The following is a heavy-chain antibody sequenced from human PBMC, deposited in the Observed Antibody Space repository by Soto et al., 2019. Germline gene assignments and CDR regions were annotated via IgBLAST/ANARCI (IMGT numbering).Heavy chain of an antibody. CDR2: IYYSGST. Sequence: QLQLQESGPGLVKPSETLSLTCTVSGGSISSSSYYWGWIRQPPGKGLEWIGSIYYSGSTYYNPSLKSRVTISVDTSKTQFSLKLSSVTAADTAVYYCARQYYLAAAGVWFDPWGQGTLVTVSS. CDR3: ARQYYLAAAGVWFDP. CDR1: GGSISSSSYY. V-gene: IGHV4-39*01. D-gene: IGHD6-13*01. J-gene: IGHJ5*02.